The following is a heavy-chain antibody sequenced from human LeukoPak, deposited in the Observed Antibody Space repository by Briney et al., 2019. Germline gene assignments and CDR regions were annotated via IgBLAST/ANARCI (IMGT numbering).Heavy chain of an antibody. CDR1: GGSISSSSYY. CDR2: IYTSGST. J-gene: IGHJ4*02. V-gene: IGHV4-39*07. CDR3: ARDLFTIFGVEAIDY. Sequence: PSETLSLTCTVSGGSISSSSYYWGWIRQPPGKGLEWIGRIYTSGSTNYNPSLKSRVTMSVDTSKNQFSLKLSSVTAADTAVYYCARDLFTIFGVEAIDYWGQGTLVTVSS. D-gene: IGHD3-3*01.